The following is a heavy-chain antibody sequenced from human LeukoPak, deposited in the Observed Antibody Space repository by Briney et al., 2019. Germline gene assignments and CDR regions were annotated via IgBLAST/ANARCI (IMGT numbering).Heavy chain of an antibody. V-gene: IGHV7-4-1*02. D-gene: IGHD3-22*01. Sequence: ASVKVSCKASGYTFTSYAMNWVRQAPGQGLEWMGWINTNTGNPTYAQGFTGRFVFSLDTSVSTAYLQISSLKAEDTAVYYCAREVGDYDSSGYYRWGYWGQGTLVTVSS. CDR1: GYTFTSYA. CDR3: AREVGDYDSSGYYRWGY. J-gene: IGHJ4*02. CDR2: INTNTGNP.